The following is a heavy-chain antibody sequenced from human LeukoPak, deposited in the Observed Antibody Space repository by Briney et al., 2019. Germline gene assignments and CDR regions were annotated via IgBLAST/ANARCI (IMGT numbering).Heavy chain of an antibody. V-gene: IGHV1-58*02. Sequence: SVKASCKASGFTFTSSAMQWVRQARGQRLEWIGWIVVGSGNTNYAQKFQERVTITRDMSTSTAYMELSSLRSEDTAVYYCAARLIAVAGGIDYWGQGTLVTVSS. D-gene: IGHD6-19*01. J-gene: IGHJ4*02. CDR1: GFTFTSSA. CDR2: IVVGSGNT. CDR3: AARLIAVAGGIDY.